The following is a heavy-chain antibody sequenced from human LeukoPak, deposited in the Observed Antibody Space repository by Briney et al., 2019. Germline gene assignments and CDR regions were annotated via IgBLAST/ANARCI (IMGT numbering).Heavy chain of an antibody. Sequence: GGSLRLSCAASEFTFGNYWMSWVRQVPGKGPEWVANIRQDGNEFYYVDSVKGRFTISRDNAKNSLYLQMNSLRVEDTAVYYCASFLYPFDYWGQGTLVTVSS. CDR3: ASFLYPFDY. CDR1: EFTFGNYW. J-gene: IGHJ4*02. V-gene: IGHV3-7*01. CDR2: IRQDGNEF. D-gene: IGHD5/OR15-5a*01.